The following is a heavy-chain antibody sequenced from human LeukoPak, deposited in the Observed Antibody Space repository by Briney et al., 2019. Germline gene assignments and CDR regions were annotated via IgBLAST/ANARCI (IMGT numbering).Heavy chain of an antibody. D-gene: IGHD4-17*01. CDR2: ISYDGSNK. CDR3: ARDTLVYADSPDAFDI. J-gene: IGHJ3*02. V-gene: IGHV3-30*03. CDR1: GFTFSSYV. Sequence: GGSLRLSCAASGFTFSSYVMHWVRQAPGKRLEWVAVISYDGSNKYYADSVKGRFTISRDNSKNSLYLQMNSLRAEDTAVYYCARDTLVYADSPDAFDIWGQGTMVTVSS.